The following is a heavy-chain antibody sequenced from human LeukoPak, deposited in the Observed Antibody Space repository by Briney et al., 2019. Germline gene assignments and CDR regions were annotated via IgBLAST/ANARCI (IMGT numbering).Heavy chain of an antibody. Sequence: GGSLRLSCTASGFTFGDYALIWFRQAPGKGLEWVGFIRSIHYGGTTEYAASVKGRFTVSRDDSKSIAYLQMNSLKTEDTAVYYCTRSPYLHYYFYYMDVWGKGTTVTVSS. CDR2: IRSIHYGGTT. CDR3: TRSPYLHYYFYYMDV. J-gene: IGHJ6*03. V-gene: IGHV3-49*03. CDR1: GFTFGDYA.